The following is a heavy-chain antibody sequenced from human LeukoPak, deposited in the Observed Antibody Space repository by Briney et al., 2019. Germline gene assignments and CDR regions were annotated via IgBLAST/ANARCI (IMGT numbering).Heavy chain of an antibody. V-gene: IGHV3-30*04. CDR1: GFTFSSYA. J-gene: IGHJ4*02. CDR3: ARVRGSGSQPFDY. Sequence: SGGSLRLSCAASGFTFSSYAMHWVRQAPGKGLVWVAVISYDGSNKYYADSVKGRFTISRDNSKNTLYLQMNSLRAEDTAVYYCARVRGSGSQPFDYWGQGTLVTVSS. D-gene: IGHD3-22*01. CDR2: ISYDGSNK.